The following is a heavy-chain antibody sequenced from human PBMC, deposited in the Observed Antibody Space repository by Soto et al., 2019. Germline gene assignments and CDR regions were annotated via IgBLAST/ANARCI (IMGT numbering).Heavy chain of an antibody. CDR1: GGTFSSYA. CDR3: ARAPFEFSSSKMCYLDY. V-gene: IGHV1-69*13. Sequence: GASVKVSCKASGGTFSSYAISWVRQAPGQGLEWMGGIIPIFGTANYAQKFQGRVTITADESTSTAYMELSSLRSEDTAVYYCARAPFEFSSSKMCYLDYWGKGTLGTVSS. D-gene: IGHD6-6*01. CDR2: IIPIFGTA. J-gene: IGHJ4*02.